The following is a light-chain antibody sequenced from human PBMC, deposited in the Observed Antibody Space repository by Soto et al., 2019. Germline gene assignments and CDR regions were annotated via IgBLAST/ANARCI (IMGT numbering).Light chain of an antibody. V-gene: IGLV3-21*02. CDR3: QVWDSTTDHPHVA. CDR1: NLGSKS. Sequence: SYELTQPPSLSVAPGQTARVTFGGNNLGSKSVHWYQQKPGQAPLLVIYDDTVRPSGISGRFAGSNSGNTATLTFSSVEAGDEADYYCQVWDSTTDHPHVAFGGGTKVTVL. CDR2: DDT. J-gene: IGLJ2*01.